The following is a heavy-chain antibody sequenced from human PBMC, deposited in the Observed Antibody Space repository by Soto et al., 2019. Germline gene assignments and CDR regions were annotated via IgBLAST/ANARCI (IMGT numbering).Heavy chain of an antibody. CDR2: ISAYNGNT. CDR3: ARDPGTRGDYYYYYGMDV. CDR1: GYTFTSYG. V-gene: IGHV1-18*01. Sequence: VASVKVSCKASGYTFTSYGISWVRQAPGQGLEWMGWISAYNGNTNYAQKLQGRVTMTTDTSTSTAYMELRSLRSDDTAVYYCARDPGTRGDYYYYYGMDVWGQGTTVTVSS. J-gene: IGHJ6*02. D-gene: IGHD1-1*01.